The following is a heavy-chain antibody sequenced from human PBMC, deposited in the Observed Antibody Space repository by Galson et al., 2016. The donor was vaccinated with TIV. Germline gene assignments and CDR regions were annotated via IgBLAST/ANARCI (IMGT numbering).Heavy chain of an antibody. V-gene: IGHV4-39*02. CDR1: GGSIRRSRFY. D-gene: IGHD1-26*01. CDR3: GRDLGGRYSK. CDR2: IYDNGNT. J-gene: IGHJ4*02. Sequence: VSGGSIRRSRFYWGWIRQPPGKGPEWIGSIYDNGNTYYNPSLRSRFTVSRDNAKNSLYLQMNGLRAEDTAVYYCGRDLGGRYSKWGQGTLVTVSS.